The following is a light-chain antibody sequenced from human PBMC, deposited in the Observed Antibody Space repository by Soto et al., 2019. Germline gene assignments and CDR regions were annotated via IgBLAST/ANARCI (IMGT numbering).Light chain of an antibody. CDR2: GAS. CDR1: QSVRTF. V-gene: IGKV1-39*01. CDR3: QQSYTTPRT. Sequence: DIQMTQSPSSLSVSVGDRVTITCRASQSVRTFLNWYQQKPGKAPKLLIYGASSLQSGVPSRFSGSGSGTDFTLTISSLQPEDFAAYYCQQSYTTPRTFGQGTKVEIK. J-gene: IGKJ1*01.